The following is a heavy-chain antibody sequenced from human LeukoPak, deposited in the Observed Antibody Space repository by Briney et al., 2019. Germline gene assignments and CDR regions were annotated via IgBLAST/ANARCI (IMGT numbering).Heavy chain of an antibody. Sequence: GGSLRLSCAASGFTFSSYSMNWVRQAPGKGLEWVSSISSSSSYIHYADSVKGRFTISRDNAKNSLYLQMNSLRAEDTAVYYCARVRADDYGDYGPGDYWGQGTLVTVSS. CDR2: ISSSSSYI. D-gene: IGHD4-17*01. CDR3: ARVRADDYGDYGPGDY. J-gene: IGHJ4*02. V-gene: IGHV3-21*01. CDR1: GFTFSSYS.